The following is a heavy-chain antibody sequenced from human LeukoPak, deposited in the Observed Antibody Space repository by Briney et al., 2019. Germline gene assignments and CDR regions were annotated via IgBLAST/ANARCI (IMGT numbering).Heavy chain of an antibody. CDR1: GGSISSSSYY. CDR3: ARQNPPYIFSDY. V-gene: IGHV4-39*01. Sequence: SETLSLTCTVSGGSISSSSYYWGWIRQPPGKGLEWIGSIYYSGSTYYNPSLKSRVTISVDTSKNQFSLKLSSVTAADTAVYYCARQNPPYIFSDYWGQGTLVTVSS. CDR2: IYYSGST. J-gene: IGHJ4*02. D-gene: IGHD3-9*01.